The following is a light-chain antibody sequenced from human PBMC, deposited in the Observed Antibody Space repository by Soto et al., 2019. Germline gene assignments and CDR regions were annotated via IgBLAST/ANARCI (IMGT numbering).Light chain of an antibody. V-gene: IGKV3-11*01. J-gene: IGKJ4*01. CDR3: QQYSKWPLT. CDR2: DAS. CDR1: HSVRTY. Sequence: ESLLSQSPATQSLSSGERANLSCRASHSVRTYLAWYQQKPGQAPRLLIYDASNRATGIPARFSGSGSGTEFILTCSRLQSEDFAVYYCQQYSKWPLTFGGGTKVDIK.